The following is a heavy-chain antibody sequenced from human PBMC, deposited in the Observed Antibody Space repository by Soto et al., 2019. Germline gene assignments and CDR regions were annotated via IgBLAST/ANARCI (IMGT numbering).Heavy chain of an antibody. CDR1: GGTFSSYA. V-gene: IGHV1-69*12. CDR2: IIPIFGTA. J-gene: IGHJ6*02. Sequence: QVQLVQSGAEVKKPGSSVKVSCKASGGTFSSYAISWVRQAPGQGLEWMGGIIPIFGTANYAQKFQGRVTITADESTSTAYMELSSLRSEDTAVYYCARDPRYGGSPYYYYGMDVWGQGTTVTVSS. CDR3: ARDPRYGGSPYYYYGMDV. D-gene: IGHD2-15*01.